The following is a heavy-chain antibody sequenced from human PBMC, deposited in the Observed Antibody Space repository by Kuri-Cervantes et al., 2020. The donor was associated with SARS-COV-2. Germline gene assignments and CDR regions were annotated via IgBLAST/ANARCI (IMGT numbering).Heavy chain of an antibody. Sequence: GESLKISCPASGFTFSSHSMRWVRQAPGKGLEWVAIIYFSGSAYYADSVKSRFTLSRDNSKNTLYLQMNALKAADTAMYYCARVLGGSNFGALDAWGQGTTVTVSS. CDR1: GFTFSSHS. CDR3: ARVLGGSNFGALDA. CDR2: IYFSGSA. V-gene: IGHV3-53*01. J-gene: IGHJ6*02. D-gene: IGHD3-16*01.